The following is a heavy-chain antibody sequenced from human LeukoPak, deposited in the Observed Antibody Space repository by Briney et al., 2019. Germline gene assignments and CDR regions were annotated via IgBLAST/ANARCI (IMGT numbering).Heavy chain of an antibody. V-gene: IGHV4-59*01. J-gene: IGHJ5*01. Sequence: SSETLSLTCTVSGGSISSYYWGWIRQPPGKGLEWIGYIYYSGSTNYNPSLKSRVTISVDTSKNQFSLKLSTVTAADTAVYYCARVGHSSGWFSPLDSWGQGTLVTVSS. CDR3: ARVGHSSGWFSPLDS. CDR2: IYYSGST. CDR1: GGSISSYY. D-gene: IGHD6-19*01.